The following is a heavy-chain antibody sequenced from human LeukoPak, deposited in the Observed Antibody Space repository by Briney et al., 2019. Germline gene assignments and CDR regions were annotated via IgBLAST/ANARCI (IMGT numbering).Heavy chain of an antibody. CDR2: ISDFGSRT. Sequence: QSGRSLRLSCAAAGFIFDRYGMTWVRHAPRERLRWVSSISDFGSRTYYADSVKGRFTATRDNSRNTVYVQMNSLRAEDTAIYYCAKQESSGSYPYYFDYWGQGTLVTVSS. CDR1: GFIFDRYG. CDR3: AKQESSGSYPYYFDY. V-gene: IGHV3-23*01. D-gene: IGHD3-22*01. J-gene: IGHJ4*02.